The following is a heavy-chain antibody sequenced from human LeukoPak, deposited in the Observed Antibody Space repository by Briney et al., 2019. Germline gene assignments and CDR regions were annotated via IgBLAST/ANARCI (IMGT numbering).Heavy chain of an antibody. Sequence: SETLSLTCTVSGGSISSYYWSWIRQPAGEGLEWIGRIYTSGSTNYNPSLKSRVTMSVDTSKNQFSLKLSSVTAADTAVYYCARVSMEEEQQLVQGDAFDIWGQGTMVTVSS. D-gene: IGHD6-13*01. CDR1: GGSISSYY. V-gene: IGHV4-4*07. CDR2: IYTSGST. CDR3: ARVSMEEEQQLVQGDAFDI. J-gene: IGHJ3*02.